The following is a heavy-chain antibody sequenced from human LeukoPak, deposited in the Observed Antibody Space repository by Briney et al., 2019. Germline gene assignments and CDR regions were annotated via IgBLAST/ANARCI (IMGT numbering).Heavy chain of an antibody. J-gene: IGHJ5*02. CDR1: GFTVSSNY. Sequence: PGGSLRLSCAASGFTVSSNYMSWVRQAPGKGLEWVSVIYSGGSTYYADSVKGRFTISRDNSKNTLYLQMNSLRAEDTAVYYCARVGYDFPYNWFDPWGQGTLVTVSS. D-gene: IGHD3-3*01. CDR3: ARVGYDFPYNWFDP. CDR2: IYSGGST. V-gene: IGHV3-53*01.